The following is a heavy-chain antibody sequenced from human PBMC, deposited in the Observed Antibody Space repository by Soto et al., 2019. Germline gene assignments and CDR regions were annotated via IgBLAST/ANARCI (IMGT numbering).Heavy chain of an antibody. CDR3: ARDPIGGGAPYYFDY. Sequence: QVQLVQSGAEVKKPGASVKVSCRAYGYTFTAYYLYWLRQTPGQGLEWLGGINPDTGGADIAPKFQGKITMTRDTSINPAYMQLPRLTSDDTAVYYCARDPIGGGAPYYFDYWGQGTLVTVSS. J-gene: IGHJ4*02. CDR2: INPDTGGA. D-gene: IGHD3-16*01. V-gene: IGHV1-2*02. CDR1: GYTFTAYY.